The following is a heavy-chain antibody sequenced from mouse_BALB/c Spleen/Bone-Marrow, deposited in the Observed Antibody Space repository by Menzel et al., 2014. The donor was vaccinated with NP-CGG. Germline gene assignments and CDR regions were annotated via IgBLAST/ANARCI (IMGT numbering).Heavy chain of an antibody. Sequence: EVKLVESGGDLVKPGGSLKLSCAASGFTFSNYGMSWVRQIPDKRLEWVATISSGGTYTFYPDSVKGRFTISRDNTKNTLTLQMTSPKSEDTAMYYCARRRDYDYFDYWGQGTTLTVSS. CDR2: ISSGGTYT. J-gene: IGHJ2*01. V-gene: IGHV5-6*02. CDR1: GFTFSNYG. D-gene: IGHD2-4*01. CDR3: ARRRDYDYFDY.